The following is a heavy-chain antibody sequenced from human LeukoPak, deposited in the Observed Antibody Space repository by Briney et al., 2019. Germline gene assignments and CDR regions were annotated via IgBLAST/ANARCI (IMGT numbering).Heavy chain of an antibody. D-gene: IGHD3-22*01. Sequence: GASVKVSCKASGGTFSSYAISWVRQAPGQGLEWMGGIIPIFGTANYAQKFQGRVTITADESTSTAYMELSSLRSEDTAVYYCARGGYYYDSSGYYSLGYWGQGTLVTVSS. J-gene: IGHJ4*02. V-gene: IGHV1-69*13. CDR2: IIPIFGTA. CDR3: ARGGYYYDSSGYYSLGY. CDR1: GGTFSSYA.